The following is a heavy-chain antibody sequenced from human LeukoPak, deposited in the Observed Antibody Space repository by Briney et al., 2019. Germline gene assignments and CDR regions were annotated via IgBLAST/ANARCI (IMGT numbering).Heavy chain of an antibody. CDR3: ARELIIPNWFDP. D-gene: IGHD3-3*01. V-gene: IGHV4-61*02. CDR2: IYTSGST. Sequence: SETLSLTCTVSRGSISSSSYYWGWIRQPPGKGLEWIGRIYTSGSTNYNPSLKSRVTISVDTSKNQFSLKLSSVTAADTAVYYCARELIIPNWFDPWGQGTLVTVSS. J-gene: IGHJ5*02. CDR1: RGSISSSSYY.